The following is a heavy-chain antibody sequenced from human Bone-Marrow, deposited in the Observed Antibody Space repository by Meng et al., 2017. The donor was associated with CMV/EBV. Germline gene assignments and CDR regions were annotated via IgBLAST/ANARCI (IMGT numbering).Heavy chain of an antibody. Sequence: SSYSMNGVRQAPGEGLEVVSSISSSSNYIYYADSVMGRFTISRDNAKNSLYLQMNSLRAEDTAVYYCARDPTPRYCSSTSCSGGVDYWGQGTLVTVSS. V-gene: IGHV3-21*01. D-gene: IGHD2-2*01. CDR3: ARDPTPRYCSSTSCSGGVDY. CDR1: SSYS. J-gene: IGHJ4*02. CDR2: ISSSSNYI.